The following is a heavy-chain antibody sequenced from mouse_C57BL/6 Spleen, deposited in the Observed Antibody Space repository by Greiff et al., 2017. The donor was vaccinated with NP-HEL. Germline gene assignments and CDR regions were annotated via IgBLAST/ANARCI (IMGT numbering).Heavy chain of an antibody. CDR3: TREEDNDDYDRDYLDY. V-gene: IGHV1-52*01. D-gene: IGHD2-4*01. Sequence: QVQLQQPGAELVRPGSSVKLSCKASGYTFTSYWMHWVKQRPIQGLEWIGIIHPYDGGTNYNQKFKDKATLTVDKSSSTAYMQLSSLTSEDAAVYYCTREEDNDDYDRDYLDYWGQGTSVTVSS. CDR1: GYTFTSYW. CDR2: IHPYDGGT. J-gene: IGHJ2*02.